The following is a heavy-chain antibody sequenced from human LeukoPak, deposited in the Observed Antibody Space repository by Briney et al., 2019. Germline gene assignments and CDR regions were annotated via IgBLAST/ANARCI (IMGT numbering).Heavy chain of an antibody. CDR3: ARHSSGRYWGYFDY. CDR2: ITAYNGNT. CDR1: GYTFTSYG. V-gene: IGHV1-18*01. J-gene: IGHJ4*02. Sequence: SVSVSCKASGYTFTSYGISWVRPAPGLGLEWMGWITAYNGNTNYGRKLQGRVTMTTDTSTSTAYMELRSLRSDDTAVYYCARHSSGRYWGYFDYWGQGPLVPVSS. D-gene: IGHD1-26*01.